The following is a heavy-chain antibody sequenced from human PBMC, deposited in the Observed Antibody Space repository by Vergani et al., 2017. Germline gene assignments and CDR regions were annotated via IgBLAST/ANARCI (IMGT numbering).Heavy chain of an antibody. CDR2: IYYSGTT. J-gene: IGHJ4*02. Sequence: QVQLQESGPGLVKPSQTLSLTCKVSGGSISSGDYFWSWIRQTPGKGLEWIGYIYYSGTTYYNPSLKSRITISVDTFKNQFSLKMTSVTAADTAVYFCAREGRGFVGHDLGGFFDYWGQGTLVTVSS. D-gene: IGHD3-10*01. CDR1: GGSISSGDYF. V-gene: IGHV4-30-4*08. CDR3: AREGRGFVGHDLGGFFDY.